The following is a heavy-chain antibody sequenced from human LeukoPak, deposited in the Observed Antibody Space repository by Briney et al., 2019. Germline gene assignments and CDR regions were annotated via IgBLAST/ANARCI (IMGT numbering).Heavy chain of an antibody. V-gene: IGHV5-10-1*01. D-gene: IGHD3-16*01. CDR3: ARHDYDSDSFGI. CDR1: GYSFTSYW. Sequence: GGSLRISCKGSGYSFTSYWIIWVRQMPGKGLEWMGRIDPSDSYTNYSPSFQGHVTISADKSIRTAYLQWSTLKATDTAMYYCARHDYDSDSFGIWGQGTVVAVSS. CDR2: IDPSDSYT. J-gene: IGHJ3*02.